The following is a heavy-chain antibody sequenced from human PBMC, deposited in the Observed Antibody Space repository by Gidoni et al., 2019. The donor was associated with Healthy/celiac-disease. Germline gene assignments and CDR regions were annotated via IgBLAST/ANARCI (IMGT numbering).Heavy chain of an antibody. CDR3: ARETLAAAGLGWEFGPAHYYGMDV. V-gene: IGHV1-69*01. J-gene: IGHJ6*02. CDR2: IIPIFGTA. Sequence: GQGLEWMGGIIPIFGTANYAQKFQGRVTITADESTSTAHMELSSLRSEDTAVYYCARETLAAAGLGWEFGPAHYYGMDVCGQGTTVTVSS. D-gene: IGHD6-13*01.